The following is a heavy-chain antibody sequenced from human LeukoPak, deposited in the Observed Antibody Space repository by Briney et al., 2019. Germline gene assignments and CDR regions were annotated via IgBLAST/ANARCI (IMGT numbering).Heavy chain of an antibody. Sequence: PGGSLRLSCAAPGFTFSSYAKSWVRQAPGKGLEWVSAISGSGGSTYYADSVKGRFTISRDNSKNTLYLQMNSLRAEDTAVYYCAQLIQLWLFDPWGQGTLVTVSS. V-gene: IGHV3-23*01. J-gene: IGHJ5*02. CDR1: GFTFSSYA. CDR2: ISGSGGST. D-gene: IGHD5-18*01. CDR3: AQLIQLWLFDP.